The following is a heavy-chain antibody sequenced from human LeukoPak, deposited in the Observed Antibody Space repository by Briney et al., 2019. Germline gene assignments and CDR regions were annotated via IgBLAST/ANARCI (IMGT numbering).Heavy chain of an antibody. J-gene: IGHJ4*02. D-gene: IGHD2-2*01. CDR2: SGSGGST. V-gene: IGHV3-23*01. CDR3: AKGGCSSTSCYATPGY. CDR1: GFTFSSYA. Sequence: PGGSLRLSCAASGFTFSSYAMSWVRQASGKGLEWVSASGSGGSTYYADSVKGRFTISRDNSKNTLYLQMNSLRAEDTAVYYCAKGGCSSTSCYATPGYWGQGTLVTVSS.